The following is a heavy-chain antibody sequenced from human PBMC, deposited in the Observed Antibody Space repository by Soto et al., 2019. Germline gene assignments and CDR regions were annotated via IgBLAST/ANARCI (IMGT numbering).Heavy chain of an antibody. D-gene: IGHD6-25*01. CDR3: AKAVAGPADFGY. Sequence: EVQLVESGGGLVQPGGSLRLSCAASGFTFSSYWMHWVRQAPGKGLVWVSRINSDGSSTSYADSVKGRLTISGDNAKNWLYGQVNSGRAENTVEYCAAKAVAGPADFGYWGQGTLVTVSS. CDR2: INSDGSST. CDR1: GFTFSSYW. V-gene: IGHV3-74*01. J-gene: IGHJ4*02.